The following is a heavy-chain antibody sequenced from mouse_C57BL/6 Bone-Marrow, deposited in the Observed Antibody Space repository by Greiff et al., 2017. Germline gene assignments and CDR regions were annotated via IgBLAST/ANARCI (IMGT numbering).Heavy chain of an antibody. D-gene: IGHD2-4*01. CDR1: GYTFTDYY. CDR3: ARDYDGDYYAKAY. V-gene: IGHV1-26*01. Sequence: EVQLQQSGPELVKPGASVKISCKASGYTFTDYYMNWVKQSHGKSLEWIGDFNPNNGGSSYHQKFKGKATLTVVKSSSTADMELRSLTSEDSAVYYCARDYDGDYYAKAYWGKGTSVTVSS. CDR2: FNPNNGGS. J-gene: IGHJ4*01.